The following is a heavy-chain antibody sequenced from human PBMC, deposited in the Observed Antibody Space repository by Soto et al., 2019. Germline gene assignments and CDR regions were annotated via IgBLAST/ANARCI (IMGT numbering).Heavy chain of an antibody. CDR1: GGSISSSSYY. Sequence: QLQLQESGPGLVKPSETLSLTCTVSGGSISSSSYYWGWIRQPPGKGLEWIGSIYYSGSTYYNPSLKSRVTISVDTSKNQFSLKLSSVTAADTAVYYCARLCIVVVPAARYYMDVWGKGTTVTVSS. CDR2: IYYSGST. CDR3: ARLCIVVVPAARYYMDV. V-gene: IGHV4-39*01. J-gene: IGHJ6*03. D-gene: IGHD2-2*01.